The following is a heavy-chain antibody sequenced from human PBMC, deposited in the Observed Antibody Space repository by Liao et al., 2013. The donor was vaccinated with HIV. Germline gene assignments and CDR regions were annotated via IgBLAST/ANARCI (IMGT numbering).Heavy chain of an antibody. D-gene: IGHD3-10*01. Sequence: QVQLQESGPGLVKPSQTLSLTCTVSGGSISRGSYYWSWIRQPAGKGLEWIGRIYSSESTNYNPSLKSRVTISVDTSKNQFSLRLRSVTAADTAVYYCARGDGSGSYEYFFDYWGQGTLVTSPQ. CDR1: GGSISRGSYY. CDR3: ARGDGSGSYEYFFDY. V-gene: IGHV4-61*02. CDR2: IYSSEST. J-gene: IGHJ4*02.